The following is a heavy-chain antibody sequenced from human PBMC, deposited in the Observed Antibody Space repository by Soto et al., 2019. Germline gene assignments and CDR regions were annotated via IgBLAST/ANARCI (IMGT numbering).Heavy chain of an antibody. CDR3: GGQDYGAKGYYFEN. CDR2: IYYIGYT. J-gene: IGHJ4*02. V-gene: IGHV4-39*01. CDR1: NGSISSRSSY. Sequence: QLQLQESGSGLVKPSETLSLTCIVSNGSISSRSSYWGWIRQTPGKGLEWIGSIYYIGYTYYNPSLKSRVTISIDTSKTQFSLKMNSVTAADTAVYFCGGQDYGAKGYYFENWVQGALVTVSS. D-gene: IGHD4-17*01.